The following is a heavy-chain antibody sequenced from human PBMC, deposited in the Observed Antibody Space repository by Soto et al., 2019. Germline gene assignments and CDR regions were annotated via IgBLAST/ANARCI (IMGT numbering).Heavy chain of an antibody. V-gene: IGHV1-69*02. Sequence: QVQLVQSGAEVKKPGSSVKVSCTASGGTFSSYTISWVRQAPGQGLEWMGRIIPILGIANYAQKFQGRVTITADKSTSTAYMELSSLRSEDTAVYYCASTTAISADFDPWGQGTLVTVSS. CDR1: GGTFSSYT. D-gene: IGHD3-9*01. J-gene: IGHJ5*02. CDR3: ASTTAISADFDP. CDR2: IIPILGIA.